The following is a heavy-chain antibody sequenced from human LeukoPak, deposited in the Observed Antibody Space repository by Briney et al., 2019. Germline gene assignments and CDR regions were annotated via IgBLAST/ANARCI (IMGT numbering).Heavy chain of an antibody. Sequence: SETLSLTCTVSGGPISPYYWSWIRQPPGKGLDWIGYVYYSGSTKYSPSLKSRVTISLDTSKNQFSLKLSSVTAADTAVYYCAGHLRGGSYSFDYWGRGTLVTVSS. J-gene: IGHJ4*02. CDR3: AGHLRGGSYSFDY. V-gene: IGHV4-59*08. D-gene: IGHD1-26*01. CDR1: GGPISPYY. CDR2: VYYSGST.